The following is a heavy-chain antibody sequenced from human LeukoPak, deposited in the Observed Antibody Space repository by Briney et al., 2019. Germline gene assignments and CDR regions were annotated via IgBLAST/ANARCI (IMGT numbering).Heavy chain of an antibody. Sequence: ASVKVSCKASGYTFTNYGISWVRQAPGQGLEWMGWISAYNGNTNYAQKLQGRVTMTTDTSTSTAYMELRSLRSDDTAVYYCARPKGLSRYCSGGSCYSDAFDIWGQGTMVTVSS. CDR1: GYTFTNYG. D-gene: IGHD2-15*01. CDR3: ARPKGLSRYCSGGSCYSDAFDI. CDR2: ISAYNGNT. V-gene: IGHV1-18*01. J-gene: IGHJ3*02.